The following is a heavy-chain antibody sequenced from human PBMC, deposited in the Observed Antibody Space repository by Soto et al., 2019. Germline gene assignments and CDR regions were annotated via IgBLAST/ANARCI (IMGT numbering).Heavy chain of an antibody. CDR1: GGSISSYY. CDR3: ARGVIH. D-gene: IGHD3-16*02. J-gene: IGHJ6*02. CDR2: INHSGST. V-gene: IGHV4-59*12. Sequence: SETLSLTCTVSGGSISSYYWSWIRQPPGKGLEWIGEINHSGSTNYSPSLKSRVTISVDTSKNQFSLKLSSVTAADTAVYYCARGVIHWGQGTTVTVSS.